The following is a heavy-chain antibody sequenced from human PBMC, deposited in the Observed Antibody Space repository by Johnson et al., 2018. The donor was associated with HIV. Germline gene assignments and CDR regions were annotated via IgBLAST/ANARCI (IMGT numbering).Heavy chain of an antibody. CDR2: ISWNSGSI. V-gene: IGHV3-9*01. J-gene: IGHJ3*02. CDR1: GFTFSSYD. CDR3: ARVKWEPWGCAFDI. Sequence: VQLVESGGGLVQPGGSLRLSCAASGFTFSSYDMHWVRQAPGKGLEWVSGISWNSGSIGYVDSVKGRFTISRDNAKNSLYLQMNSLRAEDTAVYYCARVKWEPWGCAFDIWGQGTMVTVSS. D-gene: IGHD1-26*01.